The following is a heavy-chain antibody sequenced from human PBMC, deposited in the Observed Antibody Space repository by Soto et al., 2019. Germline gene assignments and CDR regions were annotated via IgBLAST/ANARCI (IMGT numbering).Heavy chain of an antibody. D-gene: IGHD2-21*02. CDR2: INADNGNT. CDR1: GYTFSSSV. Sequence: ASVKVSCKASGYTFSSSVMHWVRQAPGQRLEWMGWINADNGNTKYSQKFQDRVTITRDTSASTAYMELSSLRSEDTTVYYCATEIDATLVTSFDYRGQGTLVPTSS. CDR3: ATEIDATLVTSFDY. V-gene: IGHV1-3*01. J-gene: IGHJ4*02.